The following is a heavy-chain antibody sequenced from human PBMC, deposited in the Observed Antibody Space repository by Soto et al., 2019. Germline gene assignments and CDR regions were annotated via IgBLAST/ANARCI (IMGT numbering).Heavy chain of an antibody. D-gene: IGHD3-16*01. Sequence: QVQLVESGGGVVQPGRSLRLSCAASGFTFSSYAMHWVRQAPGKGLEWVAVISYDGSNKYYADSVKGRFTISRDNSKNTLYLHMNSLRAEDTAVYYCARAYEGDYCDYWGQGTLVTVSS. CDR2: ISYDGSNK. CDR1: GFTFSSYA. J-gene: IGHJ4*02. CDR3: ARAYEGDYCDY. V-gene: IGHV3-30-3*01.